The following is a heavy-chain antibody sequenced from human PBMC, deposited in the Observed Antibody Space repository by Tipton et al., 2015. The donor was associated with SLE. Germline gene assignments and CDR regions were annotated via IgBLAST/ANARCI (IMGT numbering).Heavy chain of an antibody. CDR2: IYFSGST. J-gene: IGHJ3*02. V-gene: IGHV4-59*01. CDR3: ARWNFVTMTGGFDI. D-gene: IGHD1-7*01. Sequence: TLSLTCSVSGDSINSFYWSWIRQPPGKGLEWIGYIYFSGSTDYNPSLKSRVSISVDTSKNQFSLRLNSVTAADTAIYYCARWNFVTMTGGFDIWGQGTMVTVSS. CDR1: GDSINSFY.